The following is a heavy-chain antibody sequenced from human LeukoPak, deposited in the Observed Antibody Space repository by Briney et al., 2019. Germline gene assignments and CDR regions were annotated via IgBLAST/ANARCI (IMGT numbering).Heavy chain of an antibody. CDR3: AVGKGTYYYDSSGYYLD. V-gene: IGHV1-46*01. D-gene: IGHD3-22*01. CDR2: INPSGGST. CDR1: GYTFTSYY. J-gene: IGHJ4*02. Sequence: ASVKVSCKASGYTFTSYYMHWVRQAPGQGLEWMGIINPSGGSTSYAQKFQGRVTMTRDTSTSTVYMELSSLRSEDTAVYYCAVGKGTYYYDSSGYYLDWGQGTLVTVSS.